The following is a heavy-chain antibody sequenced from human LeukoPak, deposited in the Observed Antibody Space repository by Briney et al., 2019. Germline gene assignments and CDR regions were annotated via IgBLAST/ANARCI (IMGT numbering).Heavy chain of an antibody. CDR2: INQGGSEK. V-gene: IGHV3-7*05. CDR1: RFTFSNYW. CDR3: VRDGSVYDY. Sequence: GGSLRLSCAASRFTFSNYWMSWVRQPPGKGLEWVANINQGGSEKYYLNSVKGRFTISRDNAKNSLYLQMNSLRADDTAIYYCVRDGSVYDYWGQGTLVTVSS. D-gene: IGHD5/OR15-5a*01. J-gene: IGHJ4*02.